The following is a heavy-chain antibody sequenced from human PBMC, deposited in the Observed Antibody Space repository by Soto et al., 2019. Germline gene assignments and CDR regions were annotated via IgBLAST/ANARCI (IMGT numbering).Heavy chain of an antibody. CDR3: AREDAGSSSGTSGYYGMDV. J-gene: IGHJ6*02. Sequence: ASVKVSCKASGGTFSSYAISWVRQAPGQGLEWMGGIIPIFGTANYAQKFQGRVTITADESTSTAYMELSSLRSEDTAVYYCAREDAGSSSGTSGYYGMDVWGQGTTVTVSS. V-gene: IGHV1-69*13. CDR1: GGTFSSYA. D-gene: IGHD1-1*01. CDR2: IIPIFGTA.